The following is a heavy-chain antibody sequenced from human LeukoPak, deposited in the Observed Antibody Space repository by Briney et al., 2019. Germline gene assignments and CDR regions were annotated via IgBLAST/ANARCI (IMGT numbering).Heavy chain of an antibody. CDR3: ARGGGSYYDFDY. J-gene: IGHJ4*02. V-gene: IGHV4-59*01. CDR1: GGSISSYY. CDR2: IYYSGST. Sequence: PSETLSLTCTVSGGSISSYYWSWIRQPPGKGLEWIGYIYYSGSTNYNPSLKSRVTISVDTSKNQFSLKLSSVTAADTAVYYCARGGGSYYDFDYWGQGTLVTVSS. D-gene: IGHD1-26*01.